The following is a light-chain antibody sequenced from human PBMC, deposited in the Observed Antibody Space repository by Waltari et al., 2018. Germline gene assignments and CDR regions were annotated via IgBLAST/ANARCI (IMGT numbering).Light chain of an antibody. CDR2: WAS. CDR1: PRVLYSSNNKNY. Sequence: DIVMTQSPDSLAVSLGERATINCKSSPRVLYSSNNKNYLAWYQQKPGQPPKLLIYWASTRESGVPDRFSGSGSGTDFTLTISNLQAEDVAVYYCQQYYSTPWTFGQGTKVEIK. V-gene: IGKV4-1*01. CDR3: QQYYSTPWT. J-gene: IGKJ1*01.